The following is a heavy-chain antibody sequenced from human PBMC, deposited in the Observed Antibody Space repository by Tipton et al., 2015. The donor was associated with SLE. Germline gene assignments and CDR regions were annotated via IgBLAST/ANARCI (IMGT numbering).Heavy chain of an antibody. D-gene: IGHD3-9*01. CDR2: IYYTGSA. Sequence: TLSLTCTVSGGSISSPTYYWGWVRQPPGKGLEWIGSIYYTGSAYYNPSLKSRVIISVDPSKNQFSLKMRSVTAADTAVYYCARHADYFECPHEWYFDLWGRGTLVTVSS. CDR3: ARHADYFECPHEWYFDL. J-gene: IGHJ2*01. CDR1: GGSISSPTYY. V-gene: IGHV4-39*07.